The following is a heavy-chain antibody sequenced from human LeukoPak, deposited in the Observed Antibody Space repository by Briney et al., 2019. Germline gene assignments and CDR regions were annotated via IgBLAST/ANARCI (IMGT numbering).Heavy chain of an antibody. CDR3: ARGLAYYYDSSGYYYFDY. D-gene: IGHD3-22*01. V-gene: IGHV4-34*01. CDR2: INHSGST. CDR1: GGSFSGYY. J-gene: IGHJ4*02. Sequence: SETLSVTCAVYGGSFSGYYWSWIRQPPGKGLEWIGEINHSGSTNYNPSLKSRVTISVDTSKNQFSLKLSSVTAADTAVYYCARGLAYYYDSSGYYYFDYWAREPWSPSPQ.